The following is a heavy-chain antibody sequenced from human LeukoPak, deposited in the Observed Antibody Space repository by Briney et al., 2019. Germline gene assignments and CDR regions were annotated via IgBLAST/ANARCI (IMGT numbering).Heavy chain of an antibody. CDR1: GGSFSGYY. CDR2: INHSGST. V-gene: IGHV4-34*01. J-gene: IGHJ6*03. CDR3: ARERYSYGYAPWVYYMDV. D-gene: IGHD5-18*01. Sequence: SETLSLTCAVYGGSFSGYYWSWIRQPPGKGLEWIGEINHSGSTNYNPSLKSRVTISVGTSKNQFSLKLSSVTAADTAVYYCARERYSYGYAPWVYYMDVWGKGTTVTVSS.